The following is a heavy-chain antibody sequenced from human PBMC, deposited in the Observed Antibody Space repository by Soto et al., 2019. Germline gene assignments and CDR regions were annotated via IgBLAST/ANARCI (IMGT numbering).Heavy chain of an antibody. V-gene: IGHV1-18*04. CDR3: ARDRSIYYYYYGMDV. J-gene: IGHJ6*02. CDR1: GYTFTSYG. CDR2: ISAYNGNT. Sequence: ASVKVSCKASGYTFTSYGISWVRQAPGQGLEWMGWISAYNGNTNYAQKLQGRVTMTTDTSTSTAYMELRSLRSEDTAVYYCARDRSIYYYYYGMDVWGQGTTVTVSS.